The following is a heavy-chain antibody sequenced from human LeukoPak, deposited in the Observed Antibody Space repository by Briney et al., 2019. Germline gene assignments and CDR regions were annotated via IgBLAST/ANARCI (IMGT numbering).Heavy chain of an antibody. CDR2: IYYSGST. V-gene: IGHV4-59*01. J-gene: IGHJ4*02. CDR1: GGSISRYY. D-gene: IGHD6-19*01. CDR3: ARGDIAVALFDY. Sequence: SETLSLTCPVSGGSISRYYLCWIRQPPGKGLEWIGYIYYSGSTNYNPSLKSRVTISVDTSKNQFSLKLSSVTAADTAVYYCARGDIAVALFDYWGQGTLVTVSS.